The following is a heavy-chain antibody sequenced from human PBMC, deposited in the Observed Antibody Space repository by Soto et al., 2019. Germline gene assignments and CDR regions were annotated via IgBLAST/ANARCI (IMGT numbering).Heavy chain of an antibody. CDR1: ECTLSINC. J-gene: IGHJ6*02. CDR3: AGRVGATNYGMDV. V-gene: IGHV3-53*01. Sequence: GGSLRVSDGASECTLSINCVNWVRQAPVKGLECVSTIYSGGSTYYADSVKGRFTISRDNSKNTLYLQMNNLRAEDTAVYDCAGRVGATNYGMDVWGQGTTVTVFS. D-gene: IGHD1-26*01. CDR2: IYSGGST.